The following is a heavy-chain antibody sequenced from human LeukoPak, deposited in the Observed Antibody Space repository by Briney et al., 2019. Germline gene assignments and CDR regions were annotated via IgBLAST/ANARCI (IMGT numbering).Heavy chain of an antibody. CDR1: GGSISSYH. J-gene: IGHJ6*03. D-gene: IGHD2-2*02. Sequence: PSETLSLTCTVSGGSISSYHWSWIRQPAGKGLEWIGRIYTSGSTNYNPSLKSRVTMSVDTSKNQFSLKLSSVTAADTAVYYCAREDCSSTSCYRHYYYYYYMDVWGKGTTVTVSS. CDR2: IYTSGST. CDR3: AREDCSSTSCYRHYYYYYYMDV. V-gene: IGHV4-4*07.